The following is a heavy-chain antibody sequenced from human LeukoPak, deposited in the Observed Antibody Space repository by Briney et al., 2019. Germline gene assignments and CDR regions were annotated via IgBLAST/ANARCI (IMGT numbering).Heavy chain of an antibody. CDR2: ISGGGETT. D-gene: IGHD4-17*01. CDR3: ARDYAVYVGYLFCDY. J-gene: IGHJ4*02. V-gene: IGHV3-23*01. Sequence: GGSLRLSCAASGFTFNNYAMNWVRQAPGKGLEWVSSISGGGETTYYADSPKGRFTISRDNSQNTLYLQMNSLRAQDTGVYFCARDYAVYVGYLFCDYWGQGTLVTVSS. CDR1: GFTFNNYA.